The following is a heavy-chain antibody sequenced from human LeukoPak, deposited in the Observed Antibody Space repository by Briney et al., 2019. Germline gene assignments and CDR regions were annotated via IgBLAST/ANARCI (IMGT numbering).Heavy chain of an antibody. CDR1: GYTFTGYY. CDR3: ARTAGGSGYYESTTFDY. D-gene: IGHD3-22*01. CDR2: INPNSGGT. J-gene: IGHJ4*02. Sequence: GASVKVSCKASGYTFTGYYMHWVRQAPGQGLEWMGWINPNSGGTNYAQKFQGRVTMTRDTSISTAYMELSRLRSDDTAVYYCARTAGGSGYYESTTFDYWGQGTLVTVSS. V-gene: IGHV1-2*02.